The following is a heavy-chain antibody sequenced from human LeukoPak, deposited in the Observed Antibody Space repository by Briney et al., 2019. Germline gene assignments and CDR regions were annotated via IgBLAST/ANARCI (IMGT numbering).Heavy chain of an antibody. CDR3: AREKVRLGSSWYVTEYGMDV. Sequence: PSETLSLTCAVYGGSFSGYYWSWIRQPPGKGLEWIGEINHSGSTNYNPSLKSRVTISVDTSKNQFSLKLSSMTAADTAVYYCAREKVRLGSSWYVTEYGMDVWGQGTTVTVSS. CDR2: INHSGST. J-gene: IGHJ6*02. D-gene: IGHD6-13*01. V-gene: IGHV4-34*01. CDR1: GGSFSGYY.